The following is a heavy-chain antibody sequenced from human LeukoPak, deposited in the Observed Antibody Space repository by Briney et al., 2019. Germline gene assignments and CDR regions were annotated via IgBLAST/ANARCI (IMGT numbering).Heavy chain of an antibody. D-gene: IGHD5-24*01. V-gene: IGHV3-48*01. Sequence: GGSLRLACAASGFTFSDYSMNWVRQAPGKGLEWISYIGIDSGNTNYADSVKGRFTISGDKAKNSLYLQMNSLRVEDTAVYYCARDYKYAFDNWGQGTLVTVSS. CDR2: IGIDSGNT. CDR3: ARDYKYAFDN. CDR1: GFTFSDYS. J-gene: IGHJ4*02.